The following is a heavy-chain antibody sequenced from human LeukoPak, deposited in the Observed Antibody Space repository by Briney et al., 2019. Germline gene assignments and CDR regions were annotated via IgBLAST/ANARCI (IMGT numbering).Heavy chain of an antibody. CDR3: ARGPHDYSNYLYYYYGMDV. J-gene: IGHJ6*02. Sequence: RPGGSLRLSCAASGFTVSSNYMSWARQAPGKGLEWVSVIYSGGSTYYADSVKGRFTISRDNSKNTLYLQMNSLRAEDTAVYYCARGPHDYSNYLYYYYGMDVWGQGTTVTVSS. V-gene: IGHV3-53*01. CDR1: GFTVSSNY. D-gene: IGHD4-4*01. CDR2: IYSGGST.